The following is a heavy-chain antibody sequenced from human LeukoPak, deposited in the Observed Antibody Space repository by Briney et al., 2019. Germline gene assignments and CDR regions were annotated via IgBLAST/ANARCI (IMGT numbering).Heavy chain of an antibody. Sequence: PGGSLRLSFAASGFPFSSYWMSWVRQAPGEGLEWVANIKQDGTEKYYMDSVKGRFSISRDNAKNSLYLQMNALRAEDTAVYYCARDVRPDYWGQGTLVTVST. CDR2: IKQDGTEK. V-gene: IGHV3-7*04. CDR3: ARDVRPDY. CDR1: GFPFSSYW. J-gene: IGHJ4*02. D-gene: IGHD6-6*01.